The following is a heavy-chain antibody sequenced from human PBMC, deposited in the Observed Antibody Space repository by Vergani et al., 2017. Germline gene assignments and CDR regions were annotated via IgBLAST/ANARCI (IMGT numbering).Heavy chain of an antibody. CDR3: ARDGKGDLVVVVAAYYYYYGMDV. D-gene: IGHD2-15*01. V-gene: IGHV3-21*01. CDR1: GFTFSSYS. Sequence: EVQLVESGGGLVKPGGSLRLSCAASGFTFSSYSMNWVRQAPGKGLEWVSSISSSSSYIYYADSVKGRFTISRDNAKNSLYLQMNSLRADDTGVYYCARDGKGDLVVVVAAYYYYYGMDVWGQGTTVTVSS. J-gene: IGHJ6*02. CDR2: ISSSSSYI.